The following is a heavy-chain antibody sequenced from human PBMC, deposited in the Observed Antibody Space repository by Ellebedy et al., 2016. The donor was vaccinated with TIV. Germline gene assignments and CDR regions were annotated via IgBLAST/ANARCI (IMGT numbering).Heavy chain of an antibody. J-gene: IGHJ4*02. Sequence: PGGSLRLSCAASGFNFSDYFMSWVRQAPGKGLEWVSFISTLSGYTHYRDSVKGRFTIFRDNAETSLSLQMSSLRAEDTAIYYCARAVRDGYNGAHFDYWGQGTLVSVSS. CDR2: ISTLSGYT. CDR3: ARAVRDGYNGAHFDY. D-gene: IGHD5-24*01. V-gene: IGHV3-11*06. CDR1: GFNFSDYF.